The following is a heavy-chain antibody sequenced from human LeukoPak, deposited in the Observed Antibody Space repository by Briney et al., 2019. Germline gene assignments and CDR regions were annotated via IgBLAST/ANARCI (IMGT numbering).Heavy chain of an antibody. J-gene: IGHJ6*02. CDR1: GGSISSYY. CDR2: IYYSGST. CDR3: ARDNPGIAVAGTVGQYYYYYGMDV. D-gene: IGHD6-19*01. Sequence: SETLSLTCTVSGGSISSYYWSWIRQPPGKGLEWIGYIYYSGSTNYNPSLKSRVTISVDTSKNQFSLKLSSVTAADTAVYYCARDNPGIAVAGTVGQYYYYYGMDVWGQGTTVTASS. V-gene: IGHV4-59*01.